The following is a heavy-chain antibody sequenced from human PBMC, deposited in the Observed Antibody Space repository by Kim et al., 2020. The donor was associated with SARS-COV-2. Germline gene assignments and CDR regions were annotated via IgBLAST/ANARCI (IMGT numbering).Heavy chain of an antibody. D-gene: IGHD4-17*01. CDR3: ARRGAFGVYGDYGEPSYYYGMDV. V-gene: IGHV5-10-1*01. CDR1: GYSFTSYW. Sequence: GESLKISCKGSGYSFTSYWISWVRQMPGKGLEWMGRIDPSDSYTNYSPSFQGHVTISADKSISTAYLQWSSLKASDTAMYYCARRGAFGVYGDYGEPSYYYGMDVWGQGTTVTVSS. J-gene: IGHJ6*02. CDR2: IDPSDSYT.